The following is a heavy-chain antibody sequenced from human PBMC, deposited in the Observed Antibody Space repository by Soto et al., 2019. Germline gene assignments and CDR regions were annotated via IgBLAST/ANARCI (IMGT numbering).Heavy chain of an antibody. CDR3: ARVVDYYDPYYDYGMDV. J-gene: IGHJ6*02. Sequence: EVQLVESGGGLVKPGGSLRLSCAASGFTFSSYSMNWVRQAPGKGLEWVSSISSSSSYIYYADSVKGRFTISRDNAKNSLYLQMNSLRAEETAVYYCARVVDYYDPYYDYGMDVWGQGTTVTVSS. CDR1: GFTFSSYS. D-gene: IGHD3-22*01. CDR2: ISSSSSYI. V-gene: IGHV3-21*01.